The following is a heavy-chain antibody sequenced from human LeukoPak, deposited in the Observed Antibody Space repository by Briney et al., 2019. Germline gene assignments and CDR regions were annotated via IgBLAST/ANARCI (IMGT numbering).Heavy chain of an antibody. CDR2: TFYSGNA. CDR3: AKGGPEASAGLSWFDP. CDR1: GGSISYSY. D-gene: IGHD1-14*01. J-gene: IGHJ5*02. V-gene: IGHV4-59*01. Sequence: SETLSLTCTVSGGSISYSYWHWMRQPPGKGLEWIGHTFYSGNAKYNPSLKSRVTISVDMSKNQFSLNLSPVTAADTAVYYCAKGGPEASAGLSWFDPWGQGTLVTVSS.